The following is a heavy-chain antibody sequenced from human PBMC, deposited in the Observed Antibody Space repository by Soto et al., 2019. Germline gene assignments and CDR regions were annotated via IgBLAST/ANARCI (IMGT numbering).Heavy chain of an antibody. Sequence: SETLSLTCTVSGGSISSYYWSWIRQPPGKGLEWIGYIYYSGSTNYNPSLKSRVTISVDTSKNQFSLKLSSVTAADTAVYYCARGYDYVGWFDPWGQGTLVTVSS. CDR2: IYYSGST. D-gene: IGHD3-16*01. CDR3: ARGYDYVGWFDP. V-gene: IGHV4-59*01. J-gene: IGHJ5*02. CDR1: GGSISSYY.